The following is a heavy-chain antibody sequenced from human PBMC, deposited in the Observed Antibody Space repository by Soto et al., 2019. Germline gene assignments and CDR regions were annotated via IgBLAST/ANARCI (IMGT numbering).Heavy chain of an antibody. CDR2: INPSGGST. CDR1: GYTFTSYY. Sequence: ASVKVSCKASGYTFTSYYMHWVRQAPGQGLEWMGIINPSGGSTSYAQKFQGRVTMTRDTSTSTVYMELSSLRSEDTAVYYCARAAIDDILTGSAFDIWGQGTMVTVSS. D-gene: IGHD3-9*01. CDR3: ARAAIDDILTGSAFDI. J-gene: IGHJ3*02. V-gene: IGHV1-46*03.